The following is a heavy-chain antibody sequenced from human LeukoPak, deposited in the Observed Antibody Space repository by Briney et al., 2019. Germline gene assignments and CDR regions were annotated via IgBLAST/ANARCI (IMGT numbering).Heavy chain of an antibody. Sequence: IPGGSLRLSCAASGFTFSSYSINWVRQAPGKGLEWVSFISTSSSYIHYADSVKGRFTISRDNAKNSLYLQMNSLRAEDTAVYYCARTSDTSGRLYWYFDLWGRGTLVTVSS. CDR2: ISTSSSYI. V-gene: IGHV3-21*01. CDR3: ARTSDTSGRLYWYFDL. D-gene: IGHD3-22*01. CDR1: GFTFSSYS. J-gene: IGHJ2*01.